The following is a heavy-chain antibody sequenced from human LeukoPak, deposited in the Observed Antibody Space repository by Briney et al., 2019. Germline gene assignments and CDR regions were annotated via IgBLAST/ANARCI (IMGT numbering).Heavy chain of an antibody. Sequence: GESLKISCKSSGYIFSNYWIAWVRQMPGRGLEWMGIISPGDSDTRYSPSSQGQVTISADKSISTAYLQWSSLKASDTAMYYCSRRDYSVSGSYDYWGQGTLVSVSS. CDR2: ISPGDSDT. CDR3: SRRDYSVSGSYDY. J-gene: IGHJ4*02. CDR1: GYIFSNYW. D-gene: IGHD3-10*01. V-gene: IGHV5-51*01.